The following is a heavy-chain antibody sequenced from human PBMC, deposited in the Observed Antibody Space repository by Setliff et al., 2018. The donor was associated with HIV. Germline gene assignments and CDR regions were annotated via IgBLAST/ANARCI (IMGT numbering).Heavy chain of an antibody. CDR2: IIPIFGTA. CDR3: ARVYCSTRSCVDEWYFDY. V-gene: IGHV1-69*05. J-gene: IGHJ4*02. Sequence: SVKVSCKASGGTFSSYAINWVRQAPGQGLEWMGGIIPIFGTANYAQKFQGRVAMTTDTSTSTVFLELSSLRSEDTAIYYCARVYCSTRSCVDEWYFDYWGQGTLVTVSS. D-gene: IGHD2-2*01. CDR1: GGTFSSYA.